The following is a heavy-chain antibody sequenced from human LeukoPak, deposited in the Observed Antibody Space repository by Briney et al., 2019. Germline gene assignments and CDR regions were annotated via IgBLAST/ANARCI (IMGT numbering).Heavy chain of an antibody. D-gene: IGHD2-15*01. CDR1: GFTFSSYS. Sequence: PGGSLRLSCAASGFTFSSYSMNWVRQAPGKGLEWVSSISSSSSYIYYADSVKGRFTISRDNAKNSLYLQMNSLRAEDTAVYYCARSVVVAAATRGSGYWGQGTLVTVSP. CDR3: ARSVVVAAATRGSGY. V-gene: IGHV3-21*01. CDR2: ISSSSSYI. J-gene: IGHJ4*02.